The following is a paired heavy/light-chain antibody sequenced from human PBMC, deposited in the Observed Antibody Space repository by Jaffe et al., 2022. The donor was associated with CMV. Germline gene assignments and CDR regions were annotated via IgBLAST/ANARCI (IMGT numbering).Light chain of an antibody. Sequence: AIRITQSPSSLSASTGDRVTITCRASQGISSYLAWYQQKPGKAPKLLIYAASTLQSGVPSRFSGSGSGTDFTLTISCLQSEDFATYYCQQYYSYPLTFGGGTKVEIK. J-gene: IGKJ4*01. CDR1: QGISSY. V-gene: IGKV1-8*01. CDR2: AAS. CDR3: QQYYSYPLT.
Heavy chain of an antibody. CDR1: GFTFSSYA. D-gene: IGHD3-22*01. V-gene: IGHV3-23*04. J-gene: IGHJ4*02. Sequence: EVQLVESGGGLVQPGGSLRLSCAASGFTFSSYAMSWVRQAPGKGLEWVSAISGSGGSTYYADSVKGRFTISRDNSKNTLYLQMNSLRAEDTAVYYCAKSQAPTTITMIVVAPFDYWGQGTLVTVSS. CDR2: ISGSGGST. CDR3: AKSQAPTTITMIVVAPFDY.